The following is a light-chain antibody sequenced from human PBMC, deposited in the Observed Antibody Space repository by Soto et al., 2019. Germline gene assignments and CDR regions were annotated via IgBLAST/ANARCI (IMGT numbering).Light chain of an antibody. J-gene: IGKJ1*01. CDR3: QQYGSSPKT. CDR1: QSVSTSN. CDR2: GAS. Sequence: IVLTQSPGTLSSSPGERATLSCRASQSVSTSNLAWYQQRPGQAPRLLIYGASRRATGIPDRFSGSGSGTDFTLTISRLEPEDVAVYYCQQYGSSPKTFGQGTKVDIK. V-gene: IGKV3-20*01.